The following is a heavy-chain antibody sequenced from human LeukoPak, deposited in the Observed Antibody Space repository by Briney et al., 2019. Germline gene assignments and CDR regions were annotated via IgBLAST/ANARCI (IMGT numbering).Heavy chain of an antibody. CDR2: IWYDGSNK. J-gene: IGHJ4*02. V-gene: IGHV3-33*01. D-gene: IGHD3-10*01. CDR3: ARGSGVQDY. CDR1: GFTLSSYG. Sequence: GRSLRLSCAASGFTLSSYGMHWVRQAPGTGLEWVAVIWYDGSNKYYADSVKGRFTISRDNSKNTLYLQMNSLRAEDTAVYYCARGSGVQDYWGQGTLVTVSS.